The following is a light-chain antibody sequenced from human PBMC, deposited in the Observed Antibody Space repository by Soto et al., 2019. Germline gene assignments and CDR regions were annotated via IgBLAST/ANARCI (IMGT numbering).Light chain of an antibody. CDR3: QQSYSTAYN. CDR1: QSISTY. J-gene: IGKJ2*01. Sequence: DIQMTQSPSSLSASVGDRVTITCRASQSISTYLNWYQQKPGRAPKLLIYAASSLQSGVSSRFGGSGSGTDFALTISSLQPEDFATYYCQQSYSTAYNFGQGTKLEIK. V-gene: IGKV1-39*01. CDR2: AAS.